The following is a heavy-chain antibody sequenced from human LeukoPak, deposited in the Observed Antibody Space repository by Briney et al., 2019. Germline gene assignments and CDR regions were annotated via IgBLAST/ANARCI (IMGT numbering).Heavy chain of an antibody. V-gene: IGHV3-23*01. J-gene: IGHJ2*01. CDR1: GFTFNNFS. D-gene: IGHD4-23*01. Sequence: PGGSLRLSCAASGFTFNNFSMSWVRQAPGKGLEWVSAINPSGGDTYFPDSVRGRFTISRDNSKNTVYLQMDSLRVEDTAVYYCARLRWEITHYWYFDLWGRGAVVSVSS. CDR2: INPSGGDT. CDR3: ARLRWEITHYWYFDL.